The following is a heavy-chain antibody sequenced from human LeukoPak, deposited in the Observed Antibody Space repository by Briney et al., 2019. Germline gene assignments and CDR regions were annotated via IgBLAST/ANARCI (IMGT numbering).Heavy chain of an antibody. CDR1: GFTFSSYA. CDR2: ISGSGGST. V-gene: IGHV3-23*01. Sequence: PGGSLRLSCAASGFTFSSYAMSWVRQAPGKGLQWVSAISGSGGSTYYADSVKGRFTISRDNPKNTLYLQMNSLRAEDTAVYYCAKGTSLINILTGYFYYFDYWGQGTLVTVSS. J-gene: IGHJ4*02. D-gene: IGHD3-9*01. CDR3: AKGTSLINILTGYFYYFDY.